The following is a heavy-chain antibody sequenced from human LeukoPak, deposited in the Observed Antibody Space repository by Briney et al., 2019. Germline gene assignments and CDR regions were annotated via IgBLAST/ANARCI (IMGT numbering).Heavy chain of an antibody. Sequence: ASVKVSCKASGGTFSSYAISWVRQAPGQGLEWMGGIIPIFGTANYAQKFQGRVTITADKSTSTAYMELSSLRSEDTAVYYCARDLGYSYGYRWFDPWGQGTLVTVSS. CDR3: ARDLGYSYGYRWFDP. D-gene: IGHD5-18*01. V-gene: IGHV1-69*06. J-gene: IGHJ5*02. CDR1: GGTFSSYA. CDR2: IIPIFGTA.